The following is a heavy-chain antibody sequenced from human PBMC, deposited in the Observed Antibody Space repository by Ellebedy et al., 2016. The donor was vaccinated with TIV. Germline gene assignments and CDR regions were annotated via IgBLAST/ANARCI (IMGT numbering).Heavy chain of an antibody. CDR1: GGSISSYY. CDR2: IYHNGNT. V-gene: IGHV4-59*08. Sequence: MPSETLSLTCTVSGGSISSYYWTWIRQPPGKGLEWIGYIYHNGNTNYNPSLKSRVTISVDTSKNQFSLKLRSVTAADTAVYYCARQYNYGTSGYYVDYWGQGTLVTVSS. D-gene: IGHD3-22*01. CDR3: ARQYNYGTSGYYVDY. J-gene: IGHJ4*02.